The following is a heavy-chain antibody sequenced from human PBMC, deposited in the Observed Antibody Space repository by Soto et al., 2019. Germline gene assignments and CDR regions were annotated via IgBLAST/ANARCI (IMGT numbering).Heavy chain of an antibody. CDR3: ARTYHYDSGGKPYFYYGMDV. V-gene: IGHV1-69*12. D-gene: IGHD3-22*01. Sequence: QVQLVQSGAEVKKPGSSVKVSCKASGGTFDNYAITWVRQAPGQGLEWMAGIIPMLDSANYAEKFQDRVTIPADESTSTAYMEVSSLRSEDTAVYYCARTYHYDSGGKPYFYYGMDVWGQGTTVTVSS. J-gene: IGHJ6*02. CDR1: GGTFDNYA. CDR2: IIPMLDSA.